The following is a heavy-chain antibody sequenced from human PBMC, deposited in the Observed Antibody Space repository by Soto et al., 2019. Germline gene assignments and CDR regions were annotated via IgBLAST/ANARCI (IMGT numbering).Heavy chain of an antibody. Sequence: SVKVSCKASGGSFTYTLSWARQAPGQGLEWMGGIIPIFGTANYAQKFQGRVTITADESTKTAYMELSTLRSEDAAVYYCARLHSHGTYGMDVWGQGTTVTVSS. CDR2: IIPIFGTA. J-gene: IGHJ6*02. CDR1: GGSFTYT. CDR3: ARLHSHGTYGMDV. V-gene: IGHV1-69*13. D-gene: IGHD5-18*01.